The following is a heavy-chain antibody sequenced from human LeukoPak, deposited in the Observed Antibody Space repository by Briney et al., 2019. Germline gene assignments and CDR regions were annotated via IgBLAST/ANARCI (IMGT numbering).Heavy chain of an antibody. CDR1: GFSFTNAW. CDR3: AKGSSGYFFDL. D-gene: IGHD3-22*01. CDR2: ISNDGGGT. V-gene: IGHV3-23*01. J-gene: IGHJ4*02. Sequence: GGSLRLSCADSGFSFTNAWMSWVRQAPGKGLEWVSAISNDGGGTTYADFVKGRFSVSRDNSKNTLFLQMNSLRAEDTALYYCAKGSSGYFFDLWGQGTLVTVSS.